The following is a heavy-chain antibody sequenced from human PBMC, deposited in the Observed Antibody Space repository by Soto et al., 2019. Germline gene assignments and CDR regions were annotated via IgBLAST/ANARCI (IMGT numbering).Heavy chain of an antibody. CDR2: IRSKANSYAT. J-gene: IGHJ5*02. V-gene: IGHV3-73*01. CDR3: TRHRDPEGATILNWFDP. CDR1: GFTFSGSA. D-gene: IGHD5-12*01. Sequence: EVQLVESGGGLVQPGGSLKLSCAASGFTFSGSAMHWVRQASGKGLEWVGRIRSKANSYATAYAASVKGRFTISRDDSKTTAYLQMNSLKTEDTAVYYCTRHRDPEGATILNWFDPWGQGTLVTVSS.